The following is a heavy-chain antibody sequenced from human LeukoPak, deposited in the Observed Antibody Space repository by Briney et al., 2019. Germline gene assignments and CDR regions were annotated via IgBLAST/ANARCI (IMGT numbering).Heavy chain of an antibody. CDR3: GRDIGAAIGH. CDR2: TYYRSKWYN. Sequence: SQTLSLTCAISGDSVSSYSAGWNWIRQSPSRGLEWLGRTYYRSKWYNEYALSVRSRITISPDTSKNQVSLQLNSVTPDDTAFYYCGRDIGAAIGHWGQGTLVTVSS. V-gene: IGHV6-1*01. D-gene: IGHD6-13*01. CDR1: GDSVSSYSAG. J-gene: IGHJ4*02.